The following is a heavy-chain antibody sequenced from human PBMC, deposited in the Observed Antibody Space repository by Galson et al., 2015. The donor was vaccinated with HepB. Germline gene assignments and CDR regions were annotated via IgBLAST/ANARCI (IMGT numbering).Heavy chain of an antibody. J-gene: IGHJ4*02. V-gene: IGHV3-21*01. D-gene: IGHD1-20*01. Sequence: SLRLSCAASGFTFSNYSMNWVRQAPGKGLEWVSSISSSSSYIYYADSVKGRFTISRDNAKNSMYLQMNSLRAEDTAVYYCARDPYNWNDEDYWGQGTLVTVSS. CDR3: ARDPYNWNDEDY. CDR1: GFTFSNYS. CDR2: ISSSSSYI.